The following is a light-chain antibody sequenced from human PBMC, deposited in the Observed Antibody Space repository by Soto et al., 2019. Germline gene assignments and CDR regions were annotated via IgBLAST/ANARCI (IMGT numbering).Light chain of an antibody. CDR2: EVS. Sequence: QSALTQPPSASGSPGQSVTISCTGTSSDVGGYNYVSWYQQHPGKAPKLIIYEVSKRPSGVPDRFSGSKSGNTASLTVSGLRAEDEADYYCCSYAGSSKGVFGGGTQLTVL. CDR3: CSYAGSSKGV. J-gene: IGLJ2*01. V-gene: IGLV2-8*01. CDR1: SSDVGGYNY.